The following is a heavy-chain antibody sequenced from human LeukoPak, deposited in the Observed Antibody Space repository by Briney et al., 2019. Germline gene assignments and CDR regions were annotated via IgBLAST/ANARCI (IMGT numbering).Heavy chain of an antibody. D-gene: IGHD5-18*01. CDR2: INPNSGGT. CDR3: ARGFARGYSYGIDAFDI. CDR1: GYTFTGYY. Sequence: ASVKVSCKASGYTFTGYYMHWVRQAPGQGLEWMGWINPNSGGTDYAQKFQGRVTMTRDTSISTAYMELSRLRSDDTAVYYCARGFARGYSYGIDAFDIWGQGTMVTVSS. J-gene: IGHJ3*02. V-gene: IGHV1-2*02.